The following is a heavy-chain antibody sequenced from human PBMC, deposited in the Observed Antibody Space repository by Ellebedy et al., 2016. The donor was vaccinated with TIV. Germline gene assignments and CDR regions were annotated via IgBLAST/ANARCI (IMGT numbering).Heavy chain of an antibody. V-gene: IGHV5-10-1*01. Sequence: GESLKISCKGSGYSFTSYWISWVRQMPGKGLEWMGRIDSRRIDPSDSHTTYSPSFQSPVTISADKSISTAYLQWSSLKASDTAIYYCARHGGYSSSPLNYWGQGTLVTVSS. CDR3: ARHGGYSSSPLNY. CDR2: IDPSDSHT. D-gene: IGHD6-6*01. CDR1: GYSFTSYW. J-gene: IGHJ4*02.